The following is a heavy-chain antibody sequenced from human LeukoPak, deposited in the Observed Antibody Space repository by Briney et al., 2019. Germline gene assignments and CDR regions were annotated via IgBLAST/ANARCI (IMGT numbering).Heavy chain of an antibody. CDR2: INTDGSST. CDR3: ASACSGGSCYDFDY. CDR1: GFTFSSYW. Sequence: GGSLRLSCAASGFTFSSYWMHWVRHAPGKGLVWVSRINTDGSSTTYADSVKGRFTISRDNARNTLYLQMNSLRAEDTAAYYCASACSGGSCYDFDYWGQGTLVTVSS. J-gene: IGHJ4*02. V-gene: IGHV3-74*01. D-gene: IGHD2-15*01.